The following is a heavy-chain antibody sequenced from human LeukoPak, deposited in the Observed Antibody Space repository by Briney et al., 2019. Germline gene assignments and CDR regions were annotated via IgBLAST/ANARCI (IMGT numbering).Heavy chain of an antibody. J-gene: IGHJ4*02. V-gene: IGHV3-30*03. CDR3: ARDPLNYPFDY. CDR1: GFTFSNYG. CDR2: ISYDGSNK. Sequence: GGSLRLSCAASGFTFSNYGMHWVRQAPGKGLEWVALISYDGSNKYYADSVKGRFTISRDNAKNSLYLQMNSLRAEDTAVYYCARDPLNYPFDYWGQGTLVTVSS. D-gene: IGHD4-11*01.